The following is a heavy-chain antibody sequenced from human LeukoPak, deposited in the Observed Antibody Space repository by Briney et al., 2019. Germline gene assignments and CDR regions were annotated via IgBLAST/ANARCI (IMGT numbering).Heavy chain of an antibody. V-gene: IGHV4-38-2*01. Sequence: SETLSLTCAVSGYSISSGYYWGWIRPHPGKGLEWIGSIYHSGSTYYNPSLKSRVTISVDTSKNQFSLKLSSVNAADTAVYYCARHAGTGDYWGQGTLVTVSS. CDR2: IYHSGST. J-gene: IGHJ4*02. CDR3: ARHAGTGDY. D-gene: IGHD3/OR15-3a*01. CDR1: GYSISSGYY.